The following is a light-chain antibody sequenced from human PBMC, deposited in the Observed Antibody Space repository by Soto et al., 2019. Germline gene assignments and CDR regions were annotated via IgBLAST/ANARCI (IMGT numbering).Light chain of an antibody. J-gene: IGLJ2*01. Sequence: QSALTQPASVSGSPGQSITISCTGTSSDVGSYNLVSWYQQHPGKAPKLMIYEGSKRPSGVSNRFSGSKSANTASLTISGLQTEDEADYYCCSYAGTYIPLFGGGTKLTVL. V-gene: IGLV2-23*01. CDR1: SSDVGSYNL. CDR2: EGS. CDR3: CSYAGTYIPL.